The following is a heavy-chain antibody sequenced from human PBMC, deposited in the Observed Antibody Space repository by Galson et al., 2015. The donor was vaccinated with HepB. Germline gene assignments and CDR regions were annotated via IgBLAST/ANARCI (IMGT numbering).Heavy chain of an antibody. V-gene: IGHV3-74*01. Sequence: SLRLSCAASGFTFSSYGMHWVRQAPGKGLVWVSRIKSDGSSTTYADSVKGRFTVSRDNAKNTLYLQMNSLRGEDTAVYFCARGHYYGLDVWGQGTTVTVSS. CDR2: IKSDGSST. J-gene: IGHJ6*02. CDR1: GFTFSSYG. CDR3: ARGHYYGLDV.